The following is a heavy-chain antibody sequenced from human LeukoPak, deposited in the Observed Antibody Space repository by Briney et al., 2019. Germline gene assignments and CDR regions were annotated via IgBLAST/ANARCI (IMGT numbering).Heavy chain of an antibody. CDR1: GFTFSSYA. J-gene: IGHJ4*02. D-gene: IGHD3-22*01. V-gene: IGHV3-30*04. CDR2: VSYDGIIK. CDR3: ARVGDSSGYYLVNY. Sequence: GGSLRLSCAASGFTFSSYAIHWVRQAPGKGLEWVAVVSYDGIIKYYGDSVKGRFTISRDNSKNTVSLQMNSLRAEDTAVYYCARVGDSSGYYLVNYWGQGTLVTVSS.